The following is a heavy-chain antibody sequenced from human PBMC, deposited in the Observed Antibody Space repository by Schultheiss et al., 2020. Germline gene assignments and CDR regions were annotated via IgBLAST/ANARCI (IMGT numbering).Heavy chain of an antibody. CDR2: INPNSGGT. J-gene: IGHJ4*02. V-gene: IGHV1-2*02. CDR3: ARDGDYYGSESSKDY. D-gene: IGHD3-10*01. CDR1: GYTFTSYY. Sequence: ASVKVSCKASGYTFTSYYMHWVRQAPGQGLEWMGWINPNSGGTNYAQKFQGRVTMTRDTSISTAYMELSSLRSEDTAVYYCARDGDYYGSESSKDYWGQGTLVTVSS.